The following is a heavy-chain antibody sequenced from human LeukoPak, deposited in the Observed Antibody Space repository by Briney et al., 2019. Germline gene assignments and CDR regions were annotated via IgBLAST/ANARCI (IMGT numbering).Heavy chain of an antibody. J-gene: IGHJ4*02. CDR3: ARASGGDGSGSL. D-gene: IGHD3-10*01. Sequence: SETLSLTCSVSGASISDYYWSWIRQPPGKGLEWIGYIYYSGSPDYNPSLKSRVTISVDTSKNQFSLNLSSVTAADTAMYYCARASGGDGSGSLWGQGTLVTVSS. V-gene: IGHV4-59*01. CDR2: IYYSGSP. CDR1: GASISDYY.